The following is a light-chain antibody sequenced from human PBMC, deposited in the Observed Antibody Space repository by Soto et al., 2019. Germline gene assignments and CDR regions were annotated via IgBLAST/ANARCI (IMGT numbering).Light chain of an antibody. V-gene: IGKV3-15*01. J-gene: IGKJ1*01. Sequence: EIVMAQSPATPSVSPGERATLSCRASQSVSSNLAWYQQKPGQSPRLLIYGASSRATGVPVRFSGSGSGVAFTLTISGLQSEDFAVYHCQQYNQWPGTFGQGTKVDIK. CDR1: QSVSSN. CDR3: QQYNQWPGT. CDR2: GAS.